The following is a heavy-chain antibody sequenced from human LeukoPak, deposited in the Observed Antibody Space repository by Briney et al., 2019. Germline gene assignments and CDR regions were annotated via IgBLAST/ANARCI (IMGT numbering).Heavy chain of an antibody. D-gene: IGHD6-19*01. J-gene: IGHJ5*02. V-gene: IGHV4-61*02. CDR1: GGSISSGSYY. CDR2: IYTSGST. CDR3: ATAVAGTGWFDP. Sequence: SETLSLTCTVSGGSISSGSYYWSWIRQPAGKGLEWIGRIYTSGSTNYNPSLKSRVTMSVDTSKNQFSLKLSSVTAADTAVYYCATAVAGTGWFDPWGQGTLVTVSS.